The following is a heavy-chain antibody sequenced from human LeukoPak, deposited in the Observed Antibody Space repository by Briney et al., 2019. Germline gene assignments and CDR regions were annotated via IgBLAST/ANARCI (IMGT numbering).Heavy chain of an antibody. D-gene: IGHD3-16*02. J-gene: IGHJ4*02. CDR2: INTNTGNP. V-gene: IGHV7-4-1*02. CDR1: GYTFTSYA. CDR3: ARTLGFPMVLESGEGGSYVWGSYRYTGIGY. Sequence: ASVKVSCKASGYTFTSYAMNWVRQAPGQGLEWMGWINTNTGNPTYAQGFTGRFVFSLDTSVSTAYLQISSLKAEDTAVYYCARTLGFPMVLESGEGGSYVWGSYRYTGIGYWGQGTLVTVSS.